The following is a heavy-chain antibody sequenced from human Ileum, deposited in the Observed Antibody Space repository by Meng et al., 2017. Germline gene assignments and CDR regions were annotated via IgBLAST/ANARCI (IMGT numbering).Heavy chain of an antibody. D-gene: IGHD5-12*01. J-gene: IGHJ4*02. CDR3: ASGYSIGD. Sequence: ETLSLTCTVSGGSISSGSYYWNWVRQAPGKGLEWVASIKEDGNEKHYVDSVKGRFTISRDNAKNLLYLQMNSLRGEDTAVYYCASGYSIGDWGQGTRVTCAS. CDR1: GGSISSGSYY. CDR2: IKEDGNEK. V-gene: IGHV3-7*01.